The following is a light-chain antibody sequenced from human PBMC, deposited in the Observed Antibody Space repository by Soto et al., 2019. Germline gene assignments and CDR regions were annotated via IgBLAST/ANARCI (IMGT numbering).Light chain of an antibody. J-gene: IGLJ2*01. V-gene: IGLV3-1*01. CDR3: QAWDSSTKVV. CDR1: KLGDKY. CDR2: QDS. Sequence: SYELTQPPSVSVSPGQTASITCSGDKLGDKYACWYQQKPGQSPVLVIYQDSKRPSGIPERFSGPNSGNTATLTISGTQAMDGADYYWQAWDSSTKVVFGGGTKLTVL.